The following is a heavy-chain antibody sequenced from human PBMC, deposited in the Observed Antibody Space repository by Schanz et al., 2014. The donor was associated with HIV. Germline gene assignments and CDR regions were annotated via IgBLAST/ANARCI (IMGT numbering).Heavy chain of an antibody. D-gene: IGHD2-15*01. J-gene: IGHJ2*01. CDR2: ISGSSIT. Sequence: EVQLLESGGGLVLSGGPLRLSCAASGFTFSSYAMSWVRQAPGKGLEWVSAISGSSITYSADSVKGRFTISRDNSKNTLYLQMNSLRAEDTAVYYCALSRPSGYGGSWYFDLWGRGTLVAVSS. V-gene: IGHV3-23*01. CDR1: GFTFSSYA. CDR3: ALSRPSGYGGSWYFDL.